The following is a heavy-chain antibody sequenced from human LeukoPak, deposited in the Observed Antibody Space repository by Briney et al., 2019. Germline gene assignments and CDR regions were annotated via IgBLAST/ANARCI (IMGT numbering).Heavy chain of an antibody. V-gene: IGHV3-7*01. CDR2: IKQDGSEK. CDR3: ARHVRFEGVDY. Sequence: PGGSLRLSCAASGFIFISYWMSWVRQAPGKGLEWVANIKQDGSEKYYVDSVKGRFTISRDNAKNSLFLQMNSLRAEDTAVYYCARHVRFEGVDYWGQGTLVIVSS. D-gene: IGHD3-3*01. CDR1: GFIFISYW. J-gene: IGHJ4*02.